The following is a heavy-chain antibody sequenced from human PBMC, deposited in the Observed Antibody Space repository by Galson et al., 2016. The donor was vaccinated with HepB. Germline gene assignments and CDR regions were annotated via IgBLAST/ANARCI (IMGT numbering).Heavy chain of an antibody. Sequence: SLRLSCAASGFTVSDNYMTWVRQAPGKGLEWVSLIYSAGATYYADSVKGRFTISRDNSKNTLFLQMNSLRAEDTAVYYCARGQRCSYLYDMDVWGQGTLVTVSS. CDR3: ARGQRCSYLYDMDV. CDR1: GFTVSDNY. CDR2: IYSAGAT. J-gene: IGHJ6*02. V-gene: IGHV3-53*01. D-gene: IGHD5-18*01.